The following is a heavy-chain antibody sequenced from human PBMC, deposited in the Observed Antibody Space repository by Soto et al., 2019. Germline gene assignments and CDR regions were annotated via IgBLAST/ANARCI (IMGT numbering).Heavy chain of an antibody. D-gene: IGHD4-17*01. CDR3: AKENEDTYGDYVFGYYYGMDV. CDR1: GFTFSRYA. CDR2: ISGSGGST. V-gene: IGHV3-23*01. Sequence: PGGSLRLSCAASGFTFSRYAMSWVRQAPGKGLEWVSAISGSGGSTYYADSVKGRFTISRDNSKNTLYLQMNSLRAEDTAVYYCAKENEDTYGDYVFGYYYGMDVWGQGTTVTVSS. J-gene: IGHJ6*02.